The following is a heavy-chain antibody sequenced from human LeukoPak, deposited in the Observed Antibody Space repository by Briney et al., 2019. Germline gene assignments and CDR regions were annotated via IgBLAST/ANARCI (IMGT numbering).Heavy chain of an antibody. D-gene: IGHD5-18*01. CDR3: ARERYSYGGAFDI. V-gene: IGHV3-48*01. J-gene: IGHJ3*02. CDR2: ISSSGSTI. Sequence: GGSLRLSCAASGFTFNSYAMTWVRQAPGKGLEWVSYISSSGSTIYYADSVKGRFTISRDNSKNTLYLQMNSLRAEDTAVYYCARERYSYGGAFDIWGQGTMVTVSS. CDR1: GFTFNSYA.